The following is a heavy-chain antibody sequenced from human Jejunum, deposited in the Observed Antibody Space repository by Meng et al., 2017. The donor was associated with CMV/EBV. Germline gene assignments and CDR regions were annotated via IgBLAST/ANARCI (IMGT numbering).Heavy chain of an antibody. CDR3: AKSIAVAGNYYYGMDV. CDR2: IRYDGSNK. Sequence: TFSTYGMHWVHQAPGKGLEWVAFIRYDGSNKYYADSVKGRFTISRDNSKNTLYLQMSSLRVEDTAVYYCAKSIAVAGNYYYGMDVWGQGTTVTVSS. J-gene: IGHJ6*02. CDR1: TFSTYG. D-gene: IGHD6-19*01. V-gene: IGHV3-30*02.